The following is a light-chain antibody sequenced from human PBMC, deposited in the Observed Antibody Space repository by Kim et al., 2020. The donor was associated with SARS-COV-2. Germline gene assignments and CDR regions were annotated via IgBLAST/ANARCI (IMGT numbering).Light chain of an antibody. J-gene: IGLJ3*02. CDR3: CSYAGNYIRV. CDR2: NFS. V-gene: IGLV2-11*01. Sequence: QSALTQPRSVSGSPGQSVTISCTGTSSDVGGYNYVSWYQQYPGKAPNLIIYNFSKRPSGVPDRFSGSNSGNTASLTISGLQAEDEADYYCCSYAGNYIRVFGRGTKVTVL. CDR1: SSDVGGYNY.